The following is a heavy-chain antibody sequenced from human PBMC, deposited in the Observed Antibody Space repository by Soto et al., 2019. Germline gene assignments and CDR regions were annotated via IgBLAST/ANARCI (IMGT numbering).Heavy chain of an antibody. CDR2: IYYSGST. J-gene: IGHJ6*03. Sequence: QVQLQESGPGLVKPSETLSLTCTVSGGSISSYYWSWIRQPPGKGLEWIGYIYYSGSTNYNPSLKSRVTISVDTSKNQFSLKLSSVTAADTAVYYCARALWREGYCSGGSCYSNYYYYMDVWGKGTTVTVSS. V-gene: IGHV4-59*01. D-gene: IGHD2-15*01. CDR3: ARALWREGYCSGGSCYSNYYYYMDV. CDR1: GGSISSYY.